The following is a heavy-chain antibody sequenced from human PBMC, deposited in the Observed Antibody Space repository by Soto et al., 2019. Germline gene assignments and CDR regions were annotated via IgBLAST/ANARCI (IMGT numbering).Heavy chain of an antibody. Sequence: SETLSLTCAVYGGSFSGYYWSWIRQPPGKGLEWIGEINHSGSTNYNPSLKSRVTISVDTSKNQFSLKLSSVTAADTAVYYCARGIRYSGSYLAWFDPWGQGTLVTVSS. J-gene: IGHJ5*02. CDR2: INHSGST. V-gene: IGHV4-34*01. CDR1: GGSFSGYY. D-gene: IGHD1-26*01. CDR3: ARGIRYSGSYLAWFDP.